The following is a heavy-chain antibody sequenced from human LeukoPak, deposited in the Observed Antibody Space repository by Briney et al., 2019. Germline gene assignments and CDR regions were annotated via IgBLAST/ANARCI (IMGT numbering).Heavy chain of an antibody. CDR1: GFSFSSYW. V-gene: IGHV3-7*01. CDR3: ARVSVGAPAFDY. Sequence: PGGSLRLSCSASGFSFSSYWMSWVRQAPGKGLEWVAHINEDGSETYYVDSVKGRLFISRDNAAKSLSLQMNRLRAADTAVHYCARVSVGAPAFDYWGQGNLVTVSS. D-gene: IGHD4-23*01. CDR2: INEDGSET. J-gene: IGHJ4*02.